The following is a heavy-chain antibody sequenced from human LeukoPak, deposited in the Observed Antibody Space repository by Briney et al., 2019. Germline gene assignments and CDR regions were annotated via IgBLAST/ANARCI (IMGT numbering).Heavy chain of an antibody. CDR3: AGGTYYGSGARPGYFDH. CDR1: GLNMNKNY. CDR2: IYNFGSI. Sequence: PGESLRLSCAVRGLNMNKNYKMGAAQARGRGLEWGSVIYNFGSIYYRDSVKGRFTISRDISKSTVYLHMNNLSAEDTAVYYCAGGTYYGSGARPGYFDHWGQGSLVTVSS. D-gene: IGHD3-10*01. J-gene: IGHJ4*02. V-gene: IGHV3-53*01.